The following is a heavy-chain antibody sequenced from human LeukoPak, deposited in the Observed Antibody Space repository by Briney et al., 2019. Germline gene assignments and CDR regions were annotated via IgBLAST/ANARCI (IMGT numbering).Heavy chain of an antibody. Sequence: GGSLRLSCAASGFTFSGYDMSWVRQAPGKGLEWVSAICGSGGSTYYADSVKGRFTISRDNSKNPLYLQMNSLRAEDTAVYHSAKGHSSSTSGPLEAYYYYGLDVWGKRPTLPLSS. V-gene: IGHV3-23*01. J-gene: IGHJ6*04. CDR2: ICGSGGST. CDR3: AKGHSSSTSGPLEAYYYYGLDV. D-gene: IGHD2-2*01. CDR1: GFTFSGYD.